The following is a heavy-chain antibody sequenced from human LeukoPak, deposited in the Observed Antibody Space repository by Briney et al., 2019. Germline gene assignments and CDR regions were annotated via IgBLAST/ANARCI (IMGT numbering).Heavy chain of an antibody. Sequence: PGGSLRLSCAASGFTFSSYSMNWVRQAPGKGLEWVSSISSSSSYIYCADSVKGRFTISRDNAKNSLYLQMNSLRAEDTAVYYCARDSLYCSSTSCPRGWFDPWGQGTLVTVSS. D-gene: IGHD2-2*01. V-gene: IGHV3-21*01. CDR1: GFTFSSYS. J-gene: IGHJ5*02. CDR2: ISSSSSYI. CDR3: ARDSLYCSSTSCPRGWFDP.